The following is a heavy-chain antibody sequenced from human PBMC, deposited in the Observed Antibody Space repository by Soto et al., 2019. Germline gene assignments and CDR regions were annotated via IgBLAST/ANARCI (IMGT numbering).Heavy chain of an antibody. J-gene: IGHJ4*02. CDR1: GFTFKNYG. CDR3: AKDAYYYDSGGDFEGGYFDY. CDR2: IVYDGSYK. V-gene: IGHV3-30*18. Sequence: QVQLVESGGGVVQPGRSLRLSCVVSGFTFKNYGMHWVRQAPGKGLEWVAVIVYDGSYKYYADSVQGRFTISIINSKETLVMQMNSLRAEDTAVYYCAKDAYYYDSGGDFEGGYFDYWGQGTLVTVSS. D-gene: IGHD3-22*01.